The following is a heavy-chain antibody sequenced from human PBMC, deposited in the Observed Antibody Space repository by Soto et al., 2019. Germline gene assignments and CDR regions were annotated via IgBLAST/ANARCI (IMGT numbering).Heavy chain of an antibody. D-gene: IGHD3-22*01. CDR2: IRSKANSYAT. CDR1: GFTFSGSA. Sequence: EVQLVESGGGLVQPGGSLKLSCAASGFTFSGSAMHWVRQASGKGLDWVGRIRSKANSYATAYAASVKGRFTISRDDSKNTAYLQMNSLKTEDTAVYYCTSSALIDYYYYYGMDVWGQGTTVTVSS. J-gene: IGHJ6*02. CDR3: TSSALIDYYYYYGMDV. V-gene: IGHV3-73*02.